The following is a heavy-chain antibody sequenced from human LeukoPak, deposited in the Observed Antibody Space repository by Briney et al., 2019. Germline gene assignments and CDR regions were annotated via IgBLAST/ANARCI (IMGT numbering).Heavy chain of an antibody. CDR3: AKSTVTTRPWYFDL. V-gene: IGHV3-66*02. CDR1: GFTVSSNY. D-gene: IGHD4-17*01. CDR2: IYSGGST. J-gene: IGHJ2*01. Sequence: PGGSLRPSCAASGFTVSSNYMSWVRQAPGKGLEWVSVIYSGGSTYYADSVKGRFTISRDNSKNTLYLQMNSLRAEDTAVYYCAKSTVTTRPWYFDLWGRGTLVTVSS.